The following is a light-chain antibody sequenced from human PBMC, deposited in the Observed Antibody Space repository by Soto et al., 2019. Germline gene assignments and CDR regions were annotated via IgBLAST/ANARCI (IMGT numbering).Light chain of an antibody. J-gene: IGLJ2*01. CDR2: EVS. CDR1: CSDVGGYNF. V-gene: IGLV2-14*01. CDR3: FSYRSTGILL. Sequence: QSVLTQPASVSGSPGQSITISCIGTCSDVGGYNFVSWYQQHPGKTPKLMIYEVSNRPSGVSTRFSGSKSGNTASLTISGLQAEDEADYYCFSYRSTGILLFGGGTKVTVL.